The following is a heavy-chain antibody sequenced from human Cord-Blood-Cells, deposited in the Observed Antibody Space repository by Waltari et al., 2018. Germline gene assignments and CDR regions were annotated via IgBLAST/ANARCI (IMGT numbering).Heavy chain of an antibody. CDR2: INHSGGT. CDR1: GGSFSGYY. J-gene: IGHJ6*02. Sequence: QVQLQQWGAGLLKPSETLSLTCAVYGGSFSGYYWSWIRQPPGKGLEWIGEINHSGGTNYNPSLRSRVTISVDTSKNQFSLKLSSVTAADTAVYYCARSWGYSSSSYYGMDVWGQGTTVTVSS. CDR3: ARSWGYSSSSYYGMDV. D-gene: IGHD6-6*01. V-gene: IGHV4-34*01.